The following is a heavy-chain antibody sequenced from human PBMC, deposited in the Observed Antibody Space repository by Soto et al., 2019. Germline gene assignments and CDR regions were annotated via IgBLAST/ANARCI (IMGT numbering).Heavy chain of an antibody. D-gene: IGHD3-3*01. Sequence: QVQLVQSGAEVKKPGASVKVSCKASGYPFPSYGITWVRQAPGQGLEWMGWISAYNGNTNYAQNLQGRVTMTTDTSTRTADMELRSLSSDDTAVYYCARSVVELLFLSTLDYWGQGTLVTVSS. V-gene: IGHV1-18*01. J-gene: IGHJ4*02. CDR3: ARSVVELLFLSTLDY. CDR2: ISAYNGNT. CDR1: GYPFPSYG.